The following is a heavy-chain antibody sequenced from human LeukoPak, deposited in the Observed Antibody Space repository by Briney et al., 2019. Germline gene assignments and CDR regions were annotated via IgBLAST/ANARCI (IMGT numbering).Heavy chain of an antibody. D-gene: IGHD3-16*01. CDR1: GGSFSDYY. CDR2: ITHSGSA. V-gene: IGHV4-34*01. Sequence: SETLSLTCAVYGGSFSDYYWTWIRQPPGKGLEWIGEITHSGSANSSPSLKSRVTISVDTSKNQFSLKLSSVTAADTAVYYCARLRLGSPDAFDIWGQGTMVTVSS. CDR3: ARLRLGSPDAFDI. J-gene: IGHJ3*02.